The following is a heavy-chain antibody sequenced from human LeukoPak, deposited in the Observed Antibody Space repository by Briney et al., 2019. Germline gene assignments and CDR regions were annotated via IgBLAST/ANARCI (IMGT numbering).Heavy chain of an antibody. J-gene: IGHJ4*02. D-gene: IGHD6-6*01. CDR1: GFSFSGHW. Sequence: VPLGGSLRLSCTASGFSFSGHWMHWARQLPGEGLVWVSRISPTGSTTSYADSVKGRFTVSRDNAKNTLYLQVNNLRAEDTAVYYCARGPNSNWSGLDFWGQGTLLTVSS. CDR2: ISPTGSTT. V-gene: IGHV3-74*01. CDR3: ARGPNSNWSGLDF.